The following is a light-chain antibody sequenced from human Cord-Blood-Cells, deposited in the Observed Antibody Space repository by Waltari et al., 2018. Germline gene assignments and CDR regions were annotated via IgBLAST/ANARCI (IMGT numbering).Light chain of an antibody. Sequence: QSALTQPASVSGSPGQSITISCTGTSSDVGGYNYVSWYQQHPGKAPKLMIYDVSNRPSWVSNRFAGSKSGKTASLTISGLQAEDEADYYCSSYTSSSTYVFGTGTKVTVL. V-gene: IGLV2-14*01. CDR1: SSDVGGYNY. CDR2: DVS. J-gene: IGLJ1*01. CDR3: SSYTSSSTYV.